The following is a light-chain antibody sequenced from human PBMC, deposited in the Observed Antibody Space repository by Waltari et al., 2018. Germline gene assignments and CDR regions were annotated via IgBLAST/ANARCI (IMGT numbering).Light chain of an antibody. CDR1: SSNIGNNY. CDR3: GTWDSSLSVRV. V-gene: IGLV1-51*01. J-gene: IGLJ3*02. Sequence: QSVLTQPPSVSVAPGQAVTISCSGSSSNIGNNYVTWYQHLPGTAPKLLIYDNRKRPSGIPDRFSGSKSGTSATLAITGLQTGDEADYYCGTWDSSLSVRVFGGGTKLTVL. CDR2: DNR.